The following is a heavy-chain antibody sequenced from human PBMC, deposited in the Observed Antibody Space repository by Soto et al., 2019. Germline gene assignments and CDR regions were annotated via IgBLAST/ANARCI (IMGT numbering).Heavy chain of an antibody. Sequence: QVQRQQWGAGLLKPSETLSLTCAVYGGSFSGYYWSWIRQPPGKGLEWIGEINHSGSTNYNPSLKSRVTIPVDTSKNQFSLKLSSVTAADTGVYYCARARKKIYYFDYWGQGTLVTVSS. CDR1: GGSFSGYY. D-gene: IGHD3-3*01. CDR3: ARARKKIYYFDY. J-gene: IGHJ4*02. CDR2: INHSGST. V-gene: IGHV4-34*01.